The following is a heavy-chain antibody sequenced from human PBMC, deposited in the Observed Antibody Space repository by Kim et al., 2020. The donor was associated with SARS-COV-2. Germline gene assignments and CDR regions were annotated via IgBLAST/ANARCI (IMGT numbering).Heavy chain of an antibody. CDR1: GFTFTTYG. V-gene: IGHV3-30*18. Sequence: GGSLRLSCAASGFTFTTYGMHWVRQAPGKGLEWVAVISYDGSNKYYADSVKGRFTISRDNSKNTLYLQMNSLRAEDTAVYYCAKLDYGDYGSAFDIWGQGTMVTVSS. CDR2: ISYDGSNK. D-gene: IGHD4-17*01. J-gene: IGHJ3*02. CDR3: AKLDYGDYGSAFDI.